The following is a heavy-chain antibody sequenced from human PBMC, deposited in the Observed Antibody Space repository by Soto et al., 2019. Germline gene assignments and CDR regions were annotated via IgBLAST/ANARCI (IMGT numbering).Heavy chain of an antibody. Sequence: ASVKVSCKASGYPFTSYAMHWVRQAPGQGLEWMGWINTGSGDTKYSQTFQGRVSIARDTSASTVYMELSSLKSEDTAIYYCARDRRYCRGGSCYYFYYYAMDVWGQGTTVTV. CDR2: INTGSGDT. CDR3: ARDRRYCRGGSCYYFYYYAMDV. D-gene: IGHD2-15*01. V-gene: IGHV1-3*04. CDR1: GYPFTSYA. J-gene: IGHJ6*02.